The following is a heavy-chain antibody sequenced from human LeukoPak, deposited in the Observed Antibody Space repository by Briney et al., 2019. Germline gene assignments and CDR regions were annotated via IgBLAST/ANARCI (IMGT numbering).Heavy chain of an antibody. V-gene: IGHV4-59*01. CDR3: AREKVGYCSSTSCYRGYWFDP. D-gene: IGHD2-2*03. Sequence: PSETLSLTCTVSGGSISSYYWSWIRQPPGKGLEWIGYIYYSGSTNYNPSLKSRVTISVDTSKNPFSLRLSSVTAADTAVYYCAREKVGYCSSTSCYRGYWFDPWGQGTLVTVSS. CDR1: GGSISSYY. CDR2: IYYSGST. J-gene: IGHJ5*02.